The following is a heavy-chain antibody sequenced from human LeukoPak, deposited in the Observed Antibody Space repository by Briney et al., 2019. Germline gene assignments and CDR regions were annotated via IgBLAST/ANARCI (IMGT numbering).Heavy chain of an antibody. D-gene: IGHD3-10*01. CDR1: GGSFSGYY. Sequence: ASETLSLTCAVYGGSFSGYYWSWIRQPPGKGLEWIGEINHSGSTNYNPSLKSRVTISVDTSKNQFSLKLSSVTAADTAVYYCARQEGYYYGSGSYLDDYWGQGTLVTVSS. CDR2: INHSGST. J-gene: IGHJ4*02. V-gene: IGHV4-34*01. CDR3: ARQEGYYYGSGSYLDDY.